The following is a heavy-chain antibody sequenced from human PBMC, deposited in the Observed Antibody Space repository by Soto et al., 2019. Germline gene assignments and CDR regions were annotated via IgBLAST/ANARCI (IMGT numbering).Heavy chain of an antibody. V-gene: IGHV3-30*18. D-gene: IGHD2-15*01. J-gene: IGHJ3*02. Sequence: QVQLVESGGGVVQPGRSLRLSCAASGFTFSSYGMHWVRQAPGKGLEWVAVISYDGSNKYYADSVKGRFTISRDNSKNTLYLQMNSLRAEDTAVYYCAKAGNGREVAADPTSYAFDIWGQGTMVTVSS. CDR1: GFTFSSYG. CDR2: ISYDGSNK. CDR3: AKAGNGREVAADPTSYAFDI.